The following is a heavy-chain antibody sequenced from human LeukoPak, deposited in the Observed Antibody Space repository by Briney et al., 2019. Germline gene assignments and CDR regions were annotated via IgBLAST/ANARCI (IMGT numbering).Heavy chain of an antibody. Sequence: ASVKVSCKASGYTFTSYESNWVRHATGQGLEWMGWMNPKSGNTAYAQKLQGRVTMTRDTSISTAYMELSSMRSEDTAVYYCAKAGIVATMNADWFDPWGQGTLVIVSS. CDR2: MNPKSGNT. CDR3: AKAGIVATMNADWFDP. V-gene: IGHV1-8*01. D-gene: IGHD5-12*01. CDR1: GYTFTSYE. J-gene: IGHJ5*02.